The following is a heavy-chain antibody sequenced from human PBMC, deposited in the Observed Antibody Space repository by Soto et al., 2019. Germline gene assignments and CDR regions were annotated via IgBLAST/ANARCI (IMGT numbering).Heavy chain of an antibody. CDR3: ASRDPGTSVDY. D-gene: IGHD1-7*01. J-gene: IGHJ4*02. Sequence: QVQLQESGPGLVKPSGTLSLTCAVSGGSFTSNNWWTWVRQPPGQGLEWIGEIYRTGSTNYNPSLKSRFTISLDKSENQFPLKVTSLTAADTAVYSCASRDPGTSVDYWGQGTLVTVSS. CDR2: IYRTGST. CDR1: GGSFTSNNW. V-gene: IGHV4-4*02.